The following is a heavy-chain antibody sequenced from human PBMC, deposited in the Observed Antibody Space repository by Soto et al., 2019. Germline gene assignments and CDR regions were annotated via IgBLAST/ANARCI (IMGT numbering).Heavy chain of an antibody. CDR2: FNARRRRA. Sequence: EVQLLESGGGVVQPGGSLRLSCAASGFTFSSHAMSWVRQAPGRGLEWVSEFNARRRRAYYGDSVRGRFTISRDDPKNTLYLQMNNLRAEDTAVYYCARRGAPGLMSAFDIWGHGTLVAVSS. CDR3: ARRGAPGLMSAFDI. D-gene: IGHD3-16*01. V-gene: IGHV3-23*01. J-gene: IGHJ3*02. CDR1: GFTFSSHA.